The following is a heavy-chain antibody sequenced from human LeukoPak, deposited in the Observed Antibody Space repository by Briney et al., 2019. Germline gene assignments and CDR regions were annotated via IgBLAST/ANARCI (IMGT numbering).Heavy chain of an antibody. D-gene: IGHD3-9*01. CDR1: GGTFSSYA. Sequence: SVKVSCKASGGTFSSYAISWVRQAPGQGLEWMGGIIPIFGTANYAQKFQGRVTITADESTSTAYMELSSLRSEDTAVYYCAREGRSYDILAGCIVYWGQGTLVTVSS. J-gene: IGHJ4*02. CDR3: AREGRSYDILAGCIVY. V-gene: IGHV1-69*01. CDR2: IIPIFGTA.